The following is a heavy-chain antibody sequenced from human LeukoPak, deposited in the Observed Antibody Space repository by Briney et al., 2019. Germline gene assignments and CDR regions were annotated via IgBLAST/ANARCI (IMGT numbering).Heavy chain of an antibody. D-gene: IGHD6-13*01. V-gene: IGHV4-30-4*01. CDR2: IYYSGST. CDR3: ARDAGIAAAGFDY. Sequence: IGYIYYSGSTYYNPSLKSRVTISVDTSKNQFSLKLSSVTAADTAVYYCARDAGIAAAGFDYWGQGTLVTVSS. J-gene: IGHJ4*02.